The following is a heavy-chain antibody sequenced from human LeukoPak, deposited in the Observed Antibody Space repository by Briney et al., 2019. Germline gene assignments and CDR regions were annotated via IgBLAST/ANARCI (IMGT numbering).Heavy chain of an antibody. Sequence: PGESLKISCKGSGYSFTSYWIGWVRQMPGKGLELMGIIYPGDSDTRYSPSFQGQVTISADKSISTAYLQWSSLKASDTAMYYCARQGQWLLNWFDPWGQGTQVTVSS. V-gene: IGHV5-51*01. D-gene: IGHD5-12*01. J-gene: IGHJ5*02. CDR3: ARQGQWLLNWFDP. CDR2: IYPGDSDT. CDR1: GYSFTSYW.